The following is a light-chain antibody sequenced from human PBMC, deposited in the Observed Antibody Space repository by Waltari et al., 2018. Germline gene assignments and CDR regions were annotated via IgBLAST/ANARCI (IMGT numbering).Light chain of an antibody. Sequence: DIQLTQSPSSLSASVGDRVTITSRARQTINNYLAWYPQKPGKVPKFLIYAASSLATGVPSLFSGSGSGTEFTLTISSLQPEDFATYYCQQHDSLPLTFGGGTKVEIK. V-gene: IGKV1-16*01. CDR3: QQHDSLPLT. J-gene: IGKJ4*01. CDR2: AAS. CDR1: QTINNY.